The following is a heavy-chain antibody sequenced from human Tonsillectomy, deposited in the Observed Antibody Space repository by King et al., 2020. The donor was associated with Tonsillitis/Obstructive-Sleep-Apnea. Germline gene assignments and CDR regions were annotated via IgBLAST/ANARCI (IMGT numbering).Heavy chain of an antibody. CDR3: ARRGLPATMQDWYFDL. V-gene: IGHV4-39*01. CDR2: IYYSRYS. Sequence: QLQESGPRLVKPSETLSLTCIVSGGSISSSSHYWGWIRQTPGKGLEWIGNIYYSRYSYYNSSLKSRVTIAIDTSKNQFSLKLRSVTAADTAVYYCARRGLPATMQDWYFDLWGRGTLVTVSS. CDR1: GGSISSSSHY. D-gene: IGHD2-2*01. J-gene: IGHJ2*01.